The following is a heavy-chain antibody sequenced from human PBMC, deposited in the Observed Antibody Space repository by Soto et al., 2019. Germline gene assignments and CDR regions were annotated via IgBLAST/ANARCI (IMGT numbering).Heavy chain of an antibody. CDR2: ISWNSGSI. J-gene: IGHJ4*02. V-gene: IGHV3-9*01. CDR3: AKDIRAGMATITGDY. CDR1: GFTFDDYA. Sequence: EVQLVESGGGLVQPGRSLRLSCAASGFTFDDYAMHWVRQAPGKGLEWVSGISWNSGSIGYADSVKGRFTISRDNAXXSLYLQMNSLRAEDTALYYCAKDIRAGMATITGDYWGQGTLVTVSS. D-gene: IGHD5-12*01.